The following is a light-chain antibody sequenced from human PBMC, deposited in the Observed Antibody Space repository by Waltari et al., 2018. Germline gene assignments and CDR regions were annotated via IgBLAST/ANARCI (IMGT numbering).Light chain of an antibody. J-gene: IGLJ1*01. Sequence: QSALTPPPSASGSPGQSVTISCTGTSSDVGGSNYVPWYQQHPGKAPKLLIYEVSKRPSGVPDRFSGSKSGNTASLAVSGLQAEDEADYYCSSYAGSNNGHYVFVTGTKVTVL. CDR3: SSYAGSNNGHYV. V-gene: IGLV2-8*01. CDR2: EVS. CDR1: SSDVGGSNY.